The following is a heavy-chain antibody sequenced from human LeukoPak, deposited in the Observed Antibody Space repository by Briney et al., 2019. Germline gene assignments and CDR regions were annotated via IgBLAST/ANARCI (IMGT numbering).Heavy chain of an antibody. CDR2: ISSSGGAT. Sequence: QPGGSLRLSCAASGFTFSSYSMSWARPAPGKGLEWVSVISSSGGATYYADSVKGRFTISRDNSKNTLYLQMNSLRAEDTAIYYCARAAMVRGVDYFDYWGQGTLVTVSS. D-gene: IGHD3-10*01. V-gene: IGHV3-23*01. J-gene: IGHJ4*02. CDR1: GFTFSSYS. CDR3: ARAAMVRGVDYFDY.